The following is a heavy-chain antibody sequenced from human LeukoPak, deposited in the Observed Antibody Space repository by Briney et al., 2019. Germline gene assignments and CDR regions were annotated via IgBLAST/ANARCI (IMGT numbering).Heavy chain of an antibody. CDR2: IYPGDSDT. CDR3: ARHAAVRYDFWSDYYAWFDP. D-gene: IGHD3-3*01. Sequence: GESLKISCQGSGYSFTTYWIGWVRQMPGKGLEWMGIIYPGDSDTRYSPSFQGQVTISADKSISTAYLQWSGLKASDTAMYYCARHAAVRYDFWSDYYAWFDPWGQGTLVTVSS. V-gene: IGHV5-51*01. CDR1: GYSFTTYW. J-gene: IGHJ5*02.